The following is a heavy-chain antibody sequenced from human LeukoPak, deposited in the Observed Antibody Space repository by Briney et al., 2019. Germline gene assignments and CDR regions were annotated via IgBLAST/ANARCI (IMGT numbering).Heavy chain of an antibody. Sequence: GGSLRLSCAASGFTFSDYYMSWIRQAPGKGLEWVSYISSSGSTIYYADSVKGRFTISRDNAKNSLYLQMNSLRAEDTAVYYCARDLAPVLRFLEWLPPPRQHDAFDIWGRGTMVTVSS. J-gene: IGHJ3*02. CDR2: ISSSGSTI. D-gene: IGHD3-3*01. CDR3: ARDLAPVLRFLEWLPPPRQHDAFDI. CDR1: GFTFSDYY. V-gene: IGHV3-11*04.